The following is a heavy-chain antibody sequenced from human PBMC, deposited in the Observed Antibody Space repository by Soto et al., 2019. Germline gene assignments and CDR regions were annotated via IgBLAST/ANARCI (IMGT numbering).Heavy chain of an antibody. V-gene: IGHV3-11*06. D-gene: IGHD4-17*01. CDR2: ISGSSSYT. CDR3: ARDATRDGFNQHDY. J-gene: IGHJ4*02. Sequence: QVQLVESGGRLVKPGGSLRLSCAASGFTFSDYYMIWIRQAPGKGLEWVSYISGSSSYTKYADSVQGRFTISRDNAKNSLYLQMNSLRAEDTAVYYCARDATRDGFNQHDYWGQGTLVTVSS. CDR1: GFTFSDYY.